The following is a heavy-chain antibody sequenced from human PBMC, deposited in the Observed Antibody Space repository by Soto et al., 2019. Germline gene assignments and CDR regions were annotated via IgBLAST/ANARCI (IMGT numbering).Heavy chain of an antibody. CDR3: AKKVTLWSGYPKNGGHYGMDV. D-gene: IGHD3-3*01. Sequence: EVQLVESGGGLVQPGGSLRLSCAASGFTFSSYWMSWVRQAPGKGLEWVANIKQDGSEKYYVDSVKGRFTISRDNAKNSLYLQMNSLRAEDTAVYYCAKKVTLWSGYPKNGGHYGMDVWGQGTTVTVSS. J-gene: IGHJ6*02. CDR2: IKQDGSEK. V-gene: IGHV3-7*05. CDR1: GFTFSSYW.